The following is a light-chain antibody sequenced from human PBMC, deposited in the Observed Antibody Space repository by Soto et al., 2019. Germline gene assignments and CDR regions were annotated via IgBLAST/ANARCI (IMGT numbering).Light chain of an antibody. CDR3: QQYQSYWT. CDR1: QSISSW. J-gene: IGKJ1*01. Sequence: DIQMTQSPSTLSASVGDRVIITCRASQSISSWLAWYQQKPGKVPNLLIYDASNLESGVPSRFSGSGSGTEFTLTLSSLQPDDFATYYCQQYQSYWTFGQGTKVEIK. V-gene: IGKV1-5*01. CDR2: DAS.